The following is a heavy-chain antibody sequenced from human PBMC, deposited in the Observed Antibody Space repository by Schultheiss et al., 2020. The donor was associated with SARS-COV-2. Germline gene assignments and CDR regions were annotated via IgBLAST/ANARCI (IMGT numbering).Heavy chain of an antibody. J-gene: IGHJ5*02. D-gene: IGHD3/OR15-3a*01. CDR3: ATLALFWTAP. CDR1: GFTFSTFS. CDR2: ISNTGSTI. V-gene: IGHV3-48*01. Sequence: GGSLRLSCAASGFTFSTFSMDWVRQAPGKGLEWISYISNTGSTIYYADSVKGRFTISRDNAKNSLYLQMNSLRPEDTAVYYCATLALFWTAPWGQGTLVTVSS.